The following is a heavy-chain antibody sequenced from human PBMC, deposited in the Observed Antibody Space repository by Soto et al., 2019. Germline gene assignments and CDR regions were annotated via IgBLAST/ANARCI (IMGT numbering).Heavy chain of an antibody. V-gene: IGHV4-34*01. CDR1: GGSFSGYY. J-gene: IGHJ3*02. D-gene: IGHD3-3*01. CDR3: AMRGYDFWSGYFWANDALDI. CDR2: INHSGST. Sequence: PSETLSLTCAVYGGSFSGYYWSWIRQPPGKGLEWIGEINHSGSTNYNPSLKSRVTISVDTSKNQFSLKLSSVTAADTAVYYCAMRGYDFWSGYFWANDALDIWGQGTMVPVSS.